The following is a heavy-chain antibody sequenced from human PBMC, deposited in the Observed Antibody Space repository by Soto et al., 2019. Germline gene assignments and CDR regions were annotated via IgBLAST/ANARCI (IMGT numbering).Heavy chain of an antibody. Sequence: GSLRLSCAASGFTFSDYYMSWIRQAPGKGLEWVSYISSSGSTIYYADSAKGRFTISRDNAKNSLYLQMNSLRAEDTAVYYCARDRSVRYFDWLSTYYYYYYGMDVWGQGTTVTVSS. V-gene: IGHV3-11*01. CDR1: GFTFSDYY. CDR2: ISSSGSTI. J-gene: IGHJ6*02. D-gene: IGHD3-9*01. CDR3: ARDRSVRYFDWLSTYYYYYYGMDV.